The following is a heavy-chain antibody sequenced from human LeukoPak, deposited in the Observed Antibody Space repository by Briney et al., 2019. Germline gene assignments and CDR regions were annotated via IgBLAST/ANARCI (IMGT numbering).Heavy chain of an antibody. Sequence: PSETLSLTCTVSGASISNRTYYWGWIRQPPGKGLEWIGEINHSGSTNYNPSLKSRVTISVDTSKNQFSLKLSSVTAADTAVYYCAGSVSVMATIDSWGQGTLVTVSS. J-gene: IGHJ4*02. CDR2: INHSGST. V-gene: IGHV4-39*07. D-gene: IGHD5-24*01. CDR1: GASISNRTYY. CDR3: AGSVSVMATIDS.